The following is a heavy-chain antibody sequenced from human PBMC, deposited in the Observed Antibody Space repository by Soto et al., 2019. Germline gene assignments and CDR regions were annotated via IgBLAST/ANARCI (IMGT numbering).Heavy chain of an antibody. J-gene: IGHJ5*02. Sequence: GGSLRLSCAASGFTFSSYGMHWVRQAPGKGLEWVAVISYDGSNKYYADSVKGRFTISRDNSKNTLYLQMNSLRAEDTAVYYCAKDPGYCTNGVCYTGGWFDPWGQGTLVTVSS. CDR3: AKDPGYCTNGVCYTGGWFDP. CDR1: GFTFSSYG. D-gene: IGHD2-8*01. V-gene: IGHV3-30*18. CDR2: ISYDGSNK.